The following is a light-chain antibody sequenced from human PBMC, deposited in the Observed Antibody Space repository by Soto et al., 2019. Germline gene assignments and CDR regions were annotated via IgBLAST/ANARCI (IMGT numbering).Light chain of an antibody. CDR2: RNN. J-gene: IGLJ2*01. V-gene: IGLV1-47*01. CDR1: SSTIGSAY. CDR3: AAWDDSLVV. Sequence: QSVLTQPPSASGTPGQTVTISCSGSSSTIGSAYIYWYQHLPGTSPKLLIYRNNQLPSGVPDRFSASKSGTSASLTISRLRSEDDADYYCAAWDDSLVVFGGGTKVTVL.